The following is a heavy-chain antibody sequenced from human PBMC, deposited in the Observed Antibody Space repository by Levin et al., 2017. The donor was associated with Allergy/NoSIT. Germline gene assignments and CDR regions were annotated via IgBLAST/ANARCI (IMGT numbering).Heavy chain of an antibody. CDR1: GGSISSYY. V-gene: IGHV4-59*01. J-gene: IGHJ4*02. CDR3: AREGYYFDY. Sequence: SETLSLTCTVSGGSISSYYWSWIRQPPGKGLEWIGYIYYSGSTNYNPSLKSRVTISVDTSKNQFSLKLSSVTAADTAVYYCAREGYYFDYWGQGTLVTVSS. CDR2: IYYSGST.